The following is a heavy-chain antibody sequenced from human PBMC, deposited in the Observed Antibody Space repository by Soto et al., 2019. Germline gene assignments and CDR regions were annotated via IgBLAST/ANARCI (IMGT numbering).Heavy chain of an antibody. CDR3: ERPDCSGGSFPGSNCVDP. V-gene: IGHV4-39*01. J-gene: IGHJ5*02. Sequence: QLQLQESAPGLVKPSETRSLTCAVSGGSISSSSYYWGWIRQPPEKVPECIGSVDYSGSTFYNPALKRRFTRSVDTSRNQFSVKLSSVTAADTAVYYCERPDCSGGSFPGSNCVDPGGRGTLVPVST. CDR2: VDYSGST. D-gene: IGHD2-15*01. CDR1: GGSISSSSYY.